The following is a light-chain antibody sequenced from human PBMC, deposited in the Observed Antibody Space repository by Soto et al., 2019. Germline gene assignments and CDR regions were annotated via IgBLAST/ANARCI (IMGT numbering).Light chain of an antibody. CDR1: QSISSY. J-gene: IGKJ4*01. Sequence: DIQMTQSRSSLSSSVGDRFTITCRASQSISSYLNWYQQKPGKAPKRLIYAVSSLQSGVPSRFSGSGSGTEFTLTISSLQPEDFATYYCQQLNSRGTFGGGTKVDIK. CDR2: AVS. V-gene: IGKV1-17*01. CDR3: QQLNSRGT.